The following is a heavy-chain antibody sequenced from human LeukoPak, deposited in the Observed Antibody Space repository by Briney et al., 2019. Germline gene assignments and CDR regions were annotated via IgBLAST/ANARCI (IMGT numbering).Heavy chain of an antibody. J-gene: IGHJ6*03. Sequence: PSETPTLTCTVSGGSISINSYYWGWLRQPPGKGLEWIGSIYHSGSTYYNPSLRSRLTISVDTSKNQFSLKLSSVTAADTAVYYCARGRYYYDSGGYQSPYYYMDVWGKGTTVTVSS. CDR2: IYHSGST. CDR3: ARGRYYYDSGGYQSPYYYMDV. CDR1: GGSISINSYY. V-gene: IGHV4-39*01. D-gene: IGHD3-22*01.